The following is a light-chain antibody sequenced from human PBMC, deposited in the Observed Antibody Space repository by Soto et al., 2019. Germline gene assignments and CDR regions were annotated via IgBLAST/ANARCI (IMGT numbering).Light chain of an antibody. Sequence: QSPLTQPPSASGSPGQSFTISCTGTTSDVGGYNYVSWYQQHPGKAPKLMIYEVSKRPSGVPDRFSGSKSGNTASLTVSGLQAEDEADYYCRSYAGSNNRVFGTGTKVTVL. V-gene: IGLV2-8*01. CDR2: EVS. J-gene: IGLJ1*01. CDR3: RSYAGSNNRV. CDR1: TSDVGGYNY.